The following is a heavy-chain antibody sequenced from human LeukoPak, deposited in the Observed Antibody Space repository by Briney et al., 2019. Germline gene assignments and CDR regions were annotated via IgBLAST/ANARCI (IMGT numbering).Heavy chain of an antibody. CDR2: LYYSGRT. Sequence: SETLSLTCTVSRGSISSGDYYWSWIRQPPGKGLECIGYLYYSGRTSYNPSLKSRVTISVDTSKNQFSLKLSSVTAADTAVYYCARDYYCDSIIGDWGQGTLVTVSS. CDR1: RGSISSGDYY. CDR3: ARDYYCDSIIGD. D-gene: IGHD3-22*01. V-gene: IGHV4-30-4*01. J-gene: IGHJ4*02.